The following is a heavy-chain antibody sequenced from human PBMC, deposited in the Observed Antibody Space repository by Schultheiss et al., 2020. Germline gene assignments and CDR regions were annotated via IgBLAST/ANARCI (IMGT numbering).Heavy chain of an antibody. Sequence: SETLSLTCTVSGGSISSGGYYWSWIRQHPGKGLEWIGEINHSGSTNYNPSLKSRVTISVDTSKNQFSLKLSSVTAADTAVYYCARAWGATRYYYYGMDVWGQGTTVTVSS. J-gene: IGHJ6*02. D-gene: IGHD1-1*01. CDR3: ARAWGATRYYYYGMDV. V-gene: IGHV4-39*07. CDR1: GGSISSGGYY. CDR2: INHSGST.